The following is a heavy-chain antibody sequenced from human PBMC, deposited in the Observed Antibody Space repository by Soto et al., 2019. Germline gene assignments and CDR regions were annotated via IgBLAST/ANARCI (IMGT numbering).Heavy chain of an antibody. V-gene: IGHV1-69*12. J-gene: IGHJ4*02. CDR2: IIPIFGTA. D-gene: IGHD1-26*01. CDR3: ARGLDSGSYYPYDY. CDR1: GGTFSSYA. Sequence: QVQLVQSGAEVKKPGSSVKVSCKASGGTFSSYAISWVRQAPGQGLEWMGGIIPIFGTANYAQKFQGSVTITADESTSTAYMELSSLRSDDTAVYYCARGLDSGSYYPYDYWGQGTLVTVSS.